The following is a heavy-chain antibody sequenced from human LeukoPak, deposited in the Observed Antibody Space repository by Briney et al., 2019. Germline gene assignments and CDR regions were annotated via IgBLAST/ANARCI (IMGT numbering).Heavy chain of an antibody. J-gene: IGHJ4*02. CDR2: IYYSGST. D-gene: IGHD3-9*01. CDR1: GGSISSSSYY. V-gene: IGHV4-39*07. Sequence: SETLSLTCTVSGGSISSSSYYWGWIRQPPGKGLEWIGSIYYSGSTYYNPSLKSRFTIPVDTSKNQFSLKLSSVTAADTAVYYCARDYVTLPGYSRFDYWGKGTLVTVSS. CDR3: ARDYVTLPGYSRFDY.